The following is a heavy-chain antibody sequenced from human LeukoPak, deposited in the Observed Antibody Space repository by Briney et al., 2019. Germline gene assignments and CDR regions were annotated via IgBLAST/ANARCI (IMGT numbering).Heavy chain of an antibody. V-gene: IGHV4-31*03. J-gene: IGHJ3*02. Sequence: SQTLSLTCTVSGGSISSGGYYWSWIRQHPGKGLEWIGYIYYSGSTHYNPSLKSRVTISVDTSKNQFSLQLNSVTPEDTAVYYCARDQLSHTIFGVVTPPFDIWGQGTMVTVSS. CDR2: IYYSGST. CDR3: ARDQLSHTIFGVVTPPFDI. CDR1: GGSISSGGYY. D-gene: IGHD3-3*01.